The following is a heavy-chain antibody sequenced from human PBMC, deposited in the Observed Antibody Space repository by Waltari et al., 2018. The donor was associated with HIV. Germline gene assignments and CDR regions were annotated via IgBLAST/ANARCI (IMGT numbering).Heavy chain of an antibody. CDR1: GFTFSSFE. CDR3: AREKAVVADY. D-gene: IGHD2-15*01. J-gene: IGHJ4*02. CDR2: ISSSGGTI. Sequence: EVQLVESGGGLVQPGGSLSLPCAASGFTFSSFEMNWVRQAPGKGLEWVSYISSSGGTIYYADAVKGRFTISRDNAKRTLYLQMNSLRAEDTAVYYCAREKAVVADYWGQGTLVTVSS. V-gene: IGHV3-48*03.